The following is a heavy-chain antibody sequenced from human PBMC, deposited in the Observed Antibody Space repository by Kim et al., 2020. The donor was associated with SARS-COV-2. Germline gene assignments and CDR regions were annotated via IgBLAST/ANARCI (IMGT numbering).Heavy chain of an antibody. V-gene: IGHV4-34*01. Sequence: TNNNPSLKSRVTISVDTSKTQFSLKLSSVTAADTAVYYCAAETRRTAFDIWGQGTMVTVSS. J-gene: IGHJ3*02. CDR3: AAETRRTAFDI. CDR2: T. D-gene: IGHD1-7*01.